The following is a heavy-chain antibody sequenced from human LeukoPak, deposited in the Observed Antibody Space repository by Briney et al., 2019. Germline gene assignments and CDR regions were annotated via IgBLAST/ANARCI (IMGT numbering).Heavy chain of an antibody. CDR3: AKDSLLTTYYDFWSGYYPDY. D-gene: IGHD3-3*01. J-gene: IGHJ4*02. V-gene: IGHV3-53*05. CDR1: GFTVSSNY. CDR2: IYSGGST. Sequence: GGSLGLSCAASGFTVSSNYMSWVRQAPGKGLEWVSVIYSGGSTYYADSVKGRFTISRDNSKNTLYLQMNSLRAEDTAVYYCAKDSLLTTYYDFWSGYYPDYWGQGTLVTVSS.